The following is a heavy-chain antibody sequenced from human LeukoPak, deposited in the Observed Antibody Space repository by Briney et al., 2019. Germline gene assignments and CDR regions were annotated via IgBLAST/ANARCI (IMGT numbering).Heavy chain of an antibody. CDR1: GGSISSGSHY. CDR2: MLYSGNT. CDR3: ARHLDSRGRYFDY. D-gene: IGHD3-22*01. J-gene: IGHJ4*02. Sequence: SETLSLTCIVSGGSISSGSHYWAWVRQPPGKGLEWIASMLYSGNTYYNPSLKSRVTISVDTSKNQFFLRLSAVTAADTTVYYCARHLDSRGRYFDYWGQGTLVTVSS. V-gene: IGHV4-39*01.